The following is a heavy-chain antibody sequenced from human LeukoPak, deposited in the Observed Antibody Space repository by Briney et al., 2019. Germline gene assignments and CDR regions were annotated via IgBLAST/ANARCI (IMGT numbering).Heavy chain of an antibody. V-gene: IGHV4-59*08. CDR2: IYYSGST. CDR1: GGSISPYY. J-gene: IGHJ3*02. D-gene: IGHD2-15*01. Sequence: SETLSLTCTVSGGSISPYYWSWIRQPPGTGLEWIGYIYYSGSTNYNPSLKSRVTISVDTSKNQFSLKLSSVTAADTAVYYCARWNMVVAAHDAFDIWGQGTMVTVSS. CDR3: ARWNMVVAAHDAFDI.